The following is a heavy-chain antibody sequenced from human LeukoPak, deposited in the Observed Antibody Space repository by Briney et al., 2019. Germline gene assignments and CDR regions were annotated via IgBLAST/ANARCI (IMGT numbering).Heavy chain of an antibody. Sequence: ASVKVSCKASGYTFTSYAMNWVRQAPGQGLEWMGWINTNTGNPTYAQGFTGRFVFSLDTSVSTAYLQISSLKAEDTAVYYCARGAGRGYSYDYYYYGMDVWGQGTTVTVSS. V-gene: IGHV7-4-1*02. CDR1: GYTFTSYA. D-gene: IGHD5-18*01. CDR2: INTNTGNP. J-gene: IGHJ6*02. CDR3: ARGAGRGYSYDYYYYGMDV.